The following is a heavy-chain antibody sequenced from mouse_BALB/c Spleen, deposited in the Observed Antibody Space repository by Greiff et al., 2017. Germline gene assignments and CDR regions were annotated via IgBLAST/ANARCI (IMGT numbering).Heavy chain of an antibody. CDR2: ISSGGGST. Sequence: DVKLVESGGGLVKPGGSLKLSCAASGFAFSSYDMSWVRQTPEKRLEWVAYISSGGGSTYYPDTVKGRFTISRDNAKNTLYLQMSSLKSEDTAMYYCARQDYGSSYFFDYWGQGTTLTVSS. V-gene: IGHV5-12-1*01. D-gene: IGHD1-1*01. J-gene: IGHJ2*01. CDR3: ARQDYGSSYFFDY. CDR1: GFAFSSYD.